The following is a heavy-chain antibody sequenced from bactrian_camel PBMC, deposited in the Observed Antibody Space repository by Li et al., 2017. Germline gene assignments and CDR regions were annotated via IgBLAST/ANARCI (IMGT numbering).Heavy chain of an antibody. CDR3: AADTSNIPFGQPGSWCYDPNDWGANFGF. CDR2: IYTDGGRT. V-gene: IGHV3S31*01. J-gene: IGHJ6*01. D-gene: IGHD3*01. CDR1: GFTFSIRA. Sequence: VQLVESGGGLVQPGGSLRLSCEASGFTFSIRAMGWFRQAPGKGREGLASIYTDGGRTLYADSVKGRFTISRDNAKNTLYLQMDSLEPDDTAMYYCAADTSNIPFGQPGSWCYDPNDWGANFGFWGQGTQVTVS.